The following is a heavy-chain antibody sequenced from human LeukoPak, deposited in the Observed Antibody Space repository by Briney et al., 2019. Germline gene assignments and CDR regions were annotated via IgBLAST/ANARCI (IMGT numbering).Heavy chain of an antibody. J-gene: IGHJ4*02. CDR2: INPSGGST. Sequence: ASVKVSCKASGYTFTSYYMHWVRQAPGQGREWMGIINPSGGSTSYAQKFQGRVTMTRDTSTSTVYMELSSLRSEDTAVYYCAREVVAVAGRYYFDYWGQGTLVTVSS. CDR3: AREVVAVAGRYYFDY. D-gene: IGHD6-19*01. V-gene: IGHV1-46*01. CDR1: GYTFTSYY.